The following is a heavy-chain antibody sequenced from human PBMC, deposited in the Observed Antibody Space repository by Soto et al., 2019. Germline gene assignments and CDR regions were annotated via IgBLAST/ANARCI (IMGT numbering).Heavy chain of an antibody. CDR1: GGSFTSNNW. CDR3: ASRDPGTSVDY. D-gene: IGHD1-7*01. Sequence: ASETLSLTCAVSGGSFTSNNWWTWVRQPPGQGLEWIGEIYRTGSTNYNPSLKSRVTISLDKSENQFSLKATSLTAADTAVYYCASRDPGTSVDYWGQGTLVTVS. J-gene: IGHJ4*02. CDR2: IYRTGST. V-gene: IGHV4-4*02.